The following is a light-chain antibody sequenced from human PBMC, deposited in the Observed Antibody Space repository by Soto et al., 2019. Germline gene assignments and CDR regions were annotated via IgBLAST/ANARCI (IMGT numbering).Light chain of an antibody. V-gene: IGKV1-5*03. Sequence: DIPMTQSPSTLSGSLGDRVTITCRASQTTSSWLAWYQQKPGKAPKLLIYKASTLKSGVPSRLSGSGSGTEFTLTISSLQPDDFATYYRQHYNSYSEAFGQGTKVDIK. CDR2: KAS. CDR3: QHYNSYSEA. J-gene: IGKJ1*01. CDR1: QTTSSW.